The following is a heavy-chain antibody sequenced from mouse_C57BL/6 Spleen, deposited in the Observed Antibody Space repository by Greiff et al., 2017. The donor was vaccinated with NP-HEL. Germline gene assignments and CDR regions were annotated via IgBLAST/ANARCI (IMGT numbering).Heavy chain of an antibody. Sequence: EVQLQQSGPVLVKPGASVKMSCKASGYTFTDYYMNWVKQSHGKSLEWIGVINPYNGGTSYNQKFKGKATLTVDKSSSTAYMELNSLTSEDSAVYYCARVYYDGYFGYWGQGTTLTVSS. CDR1: GYTFTDYY. J-gene: IGHJ2*01. CDR2: INPYNGGT. V-gene: IGHV1-19*01. D-gene: IGHD1-1*02. CDR3: ARVYYDGYFGY.